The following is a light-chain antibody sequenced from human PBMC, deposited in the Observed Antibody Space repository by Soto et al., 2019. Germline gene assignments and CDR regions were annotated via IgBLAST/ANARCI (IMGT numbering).Light chain of an antibody. J-gene: IGLJ1*01. V-gene: IGLV2-8*01. CDR2: AVT. CDR3: ASYAGTKLFV. Sequence: QSALTQPPSASGSPGQSLTISCTGTSSDVGFYNFVSWYQQRPGKAPKLVIYAVTKRPSGVPDRFSGSKSGSTASLTVSGLQADDEADYYCASYAGTKLFVFGSGTKVTVL. CDR1: SSDVGFYNF.